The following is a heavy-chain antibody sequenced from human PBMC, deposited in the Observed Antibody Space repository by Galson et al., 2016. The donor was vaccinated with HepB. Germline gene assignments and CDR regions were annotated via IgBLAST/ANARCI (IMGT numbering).Heavy chain of an antibody. V-gene: IGHV3-48*03. CDR2: ISSGGGTI. CDR1: GSTFSSYE. J-gene: IGHJ6*02. Sequence: SLRLSCAASGSTFSSYEMTWVRQAPGKGLEWLSYISSGGGTIYYAGSVKGRFTISRDNAKNSLYLQMSSLRADDTAVYYCASAPGAFYYYYAMDVRGQGTTVTVSS. CDR3: ASAPGAFYYYYAMDV.